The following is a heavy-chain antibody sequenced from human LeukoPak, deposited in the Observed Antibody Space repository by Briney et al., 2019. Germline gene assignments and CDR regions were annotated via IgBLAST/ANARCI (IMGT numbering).Heavy chain of an antibody. CDR1: GYTFTNYY. J-gene: IGHJ4*02. CDR3: ARVGDSSGWFFDC. D-gene: IGHD6-19*01. Sequence: ASVKVSCKASGYTFTNYYMHWLRQAPGQGLEWMGIISPGDGGATYAQNFQGRVTMTRDTSTSTVYMELSSLRSVDTAVYYCARVGDSSGWFFDCWGQGTLVTVSS. CDR2: ISPGDGGA. V-gene: IGHV1-46*01.